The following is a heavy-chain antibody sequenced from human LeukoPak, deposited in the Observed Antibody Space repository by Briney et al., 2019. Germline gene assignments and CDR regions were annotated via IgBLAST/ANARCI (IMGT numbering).Heavy chain of an antibody. V-gene: IGHV4-4*07. Sequence: SETLSLTCTVSGGSISTYYWSWIRQPAGKGLEWIGRIYSSGSTNYNPSLKSRVTMSVDTSKNQFSLNLMSVTAADTAVYYCTRDTGTTGEVKFDPWGQGTLVTVSS. D-gene: IGHD4-17*01. CDR3: TRDTGTTGEVKFDP. J-gene: IGHJ5*02. CDR1: GGSISTYY. CDR2: IYSSGST.